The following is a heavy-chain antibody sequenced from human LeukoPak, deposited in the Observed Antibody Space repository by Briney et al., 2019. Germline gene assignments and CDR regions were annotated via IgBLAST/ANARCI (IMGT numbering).Heavy chain of an antibody. D-gene: IGHD2/OR15-2a*01. Sequence: ASVKVSCKASGYTFTSYGISWVRQAPGQGLAWMGWINPNSGIPTYAQLFQDRVTLTRDTSISTAYMELNRLRSDDTAVYYCARVIPLGHKNLMDVWGQGTTVTVSS. CDR1: GYTFTSYG. V-gene: IGHV1-2*02. CDR3: ARVIPLGHKNLMDV. CDR2: INPNSGIP. J-gene: IGHJ6*02.